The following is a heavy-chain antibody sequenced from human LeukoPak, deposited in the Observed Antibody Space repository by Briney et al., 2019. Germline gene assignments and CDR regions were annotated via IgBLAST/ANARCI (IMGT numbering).Heavy chain of an antibody. CDR1: GFTFTDYS. Sequence: PGGSLRLSCAAAGFTFTDYSMNWVRQAPGKGLEWVANIKQDGSEKRYVDPVKGRFTISRDNSKNTLYLQMNSLGAEDTAVYYCAREMAVWGQGALVTVSS. V-gene: IGHV3-7*01. J-gene: IGHJ4*02. CDR3: AREMAV. CDR2: IKQDGSEK. D-gene: IGHD2-8*01.